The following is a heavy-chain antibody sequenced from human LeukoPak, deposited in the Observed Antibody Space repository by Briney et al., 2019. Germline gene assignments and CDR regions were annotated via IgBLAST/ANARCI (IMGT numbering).Heavy chain of an antibody. CDR1: GGSISSSNW. J-gene: IGHJ4*02. D-gene: IGHD2-15*01. V-gene: IGHV4-4*02. CDR2: IYHSGST. Sequence: SETLSLTCAVSGGSISSSNWWSWVRQPPGKGLEWIGEIYHSGSTNYNPSLKSRVTISVDKSKNQFSLKLSSVTAADTAVYYCARAPRVPNCSGGSCYSGTGYYFDYWGQGTLVTVSS. CDR3: ARAPRVPNCSGGSCYSGTGYYFDY.